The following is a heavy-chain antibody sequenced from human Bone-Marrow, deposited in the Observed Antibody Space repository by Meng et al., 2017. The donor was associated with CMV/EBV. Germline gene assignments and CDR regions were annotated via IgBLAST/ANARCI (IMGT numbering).Heavy chain of an antibody. Sequence: GGSLRLSCAASGFTFSSYAMSWVRQAPGKGLEWVSAISGSGGSTYYADSVKGRFTISRDNSKNTLYLQMNSLRVDDTAVYYCARICVTGAACYHFDYWGQGTLVTVSS. CDR3: ARICVTGAACYHFDY. V-gene: IGHV3-23*01. CDR1: GFTFSSYA. CDR2: ISGSGGST. D-gene: IGHD1-14*01. J-gene: IGHJ4*02.